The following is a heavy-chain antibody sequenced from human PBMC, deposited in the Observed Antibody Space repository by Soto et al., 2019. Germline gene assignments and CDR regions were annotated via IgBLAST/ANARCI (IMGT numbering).Heavy chain of an antibody. J-gene: IGHJ6*02. Sequence: EVQLVESGGGLVKPGGSHRLSCAASGFSFSNAWMNWVRQAPGKGLEWVGRIKRKIDGEKTDYAAPVKGRFTISRDDSKNTLSLQMNSLKADDTAVYYCTTGSVEGVWGQGTTVTVSS. CDR2: IKRKIDGEKT. CDR3: TTGSVEGV. CDR1: GFSFSNAW. V-gene: IGHV3-15*07.